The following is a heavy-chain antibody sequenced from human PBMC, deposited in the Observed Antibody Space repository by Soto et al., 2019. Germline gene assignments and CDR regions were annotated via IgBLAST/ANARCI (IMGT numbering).Heavy chain of an antibody. CDR1: GGTLSSNT. D-gene: IGHD5-18*01. Sequence: GAPVKAPCKASGGTLSSNTISWLRQATEQGLEWMGRIIPILGIANYAQKFQGRVTITADKSTSTAYMELSSLRSEDTAVYYCAREGYTAMVLGNSGLDIWGQGITVTLSS. CDR2: IIPILGIA. V-gene: IGHV1-69*04. CDR3: AREGYTAMVLGNSGLDI. J-gene: IGHJ6*02.